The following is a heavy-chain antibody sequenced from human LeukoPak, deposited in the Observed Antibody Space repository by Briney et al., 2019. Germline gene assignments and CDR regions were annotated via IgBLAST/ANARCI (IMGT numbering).Heavy chain of an antibody. Sequence: SQTLSLTCAISGDSVSSNVAAWHWIRQSPSRGLEWLGRTYYRSKWYNDYAVSVKSRMTINPDTSKNQFSLKLSSVTAADTAVYYCARGVRDTKLRRRLFFDYWGQGTLVTVSS. V-gene: IGHV6-1*01. CDR1: GDSVSSNVAA. CDR3: ARGVRDTKLRRRLFFDY. J-gene: IGHJ4*02. D-gene: IGHD1-26*01. CDR2: TYYRSKWYN.